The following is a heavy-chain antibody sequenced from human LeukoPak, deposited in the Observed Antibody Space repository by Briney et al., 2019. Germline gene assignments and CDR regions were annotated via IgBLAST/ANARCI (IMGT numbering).Heavy chain of an antibody. Sequence: ASVKVSCKASGYTFTGYYMHWVRQAPGQGLEWMGWINPNSGGTNYAQKFQGRVTMTRDTSISTAYMELSRLRSDDTAVYYCARGDGSGKYCFDYWGQGTLVTVCS. CDR1: GYTFTGYY. J-gene: IGHJ4*02. V-gene: IGHV1-2*02. D-gene: IGHD3-10*01. CDR2: INPNSGGT. CDR3: ARGDGSGKYCFDY.